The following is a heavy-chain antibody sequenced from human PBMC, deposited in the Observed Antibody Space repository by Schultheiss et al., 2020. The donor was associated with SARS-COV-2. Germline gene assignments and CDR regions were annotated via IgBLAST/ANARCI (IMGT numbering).Heavy chain of an antibody. CDR1: GFSLSTSGVG. D-gene: IGHD3-10*01. CDR3: ARSPYYGSGSCPFDY. V-gene: IGHV2-5*02. CDR2: IYWDDDK. Sequence: SGPTLVKPTQTLTLTCTFSGFSLSTSGVGVGWIRQPPGKALEWLALIYWDDDKRYSTSLKTRLTISKDTSKNQVVLTMTNMDPVDTATYYCARSPYYGSGSCPFDYWGQGTLVTVSS. J-gene: IGHJ4*02.